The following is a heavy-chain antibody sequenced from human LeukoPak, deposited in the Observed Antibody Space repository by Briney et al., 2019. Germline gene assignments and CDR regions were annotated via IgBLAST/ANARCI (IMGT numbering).Heavy chain of an antibody. J-gene: IGHJ4*02. V-gene: IGHV3-23*01. CDR2: ISGSGGST. CDR1: GFTFSSYA. Sequence: PGGSLRLSCAASGFTFSSYAMSWVRQAPGKGLEWVSAISGSGGSTYYADSVKGRFTISRDNSKNTLYLQMNSLRAEDTAVYYCAKDRRGYGGYGAFDYWGQGTLVTVSS. CDR3: AKDRRGYGGYGAFDY. D-gene: IGHD5-12*01.